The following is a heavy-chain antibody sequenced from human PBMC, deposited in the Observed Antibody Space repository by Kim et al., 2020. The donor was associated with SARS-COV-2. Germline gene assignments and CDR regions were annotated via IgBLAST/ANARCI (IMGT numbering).Heavy chain of an antibody. Sequence: ESTYYIPSHKSRVTISVDTSKNRVSLKLSSVTAADTAVYYCARDVNADYWCQGSLVTVAS. J-gene: IGHJ4*02. CDR3: ARDVNADY. V-gene: IGHV4-30-2*04. CDR2: EST.